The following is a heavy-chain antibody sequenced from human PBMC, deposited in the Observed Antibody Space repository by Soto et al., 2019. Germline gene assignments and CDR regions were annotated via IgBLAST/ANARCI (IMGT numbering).Heavy chain of an antibody. CDR3: ARDLYGDYDFDL. CDR1: GFTFSSYS. J-gene: IGHJ2*01. CDR2: ISRSSSTI. V-gene: IGHV3-48*01. D-gene: IGHD4-17*01. Sequence: PGGSLRLSCAASGFTFSSYSMNWVRQAPGKGLEWVSYISRSSSTIYYADSVQGRFTISRDNAKNSLYLQMNSLRAEDTAVYYCARDLYGDYDFDLWGRGTLVTVSS.